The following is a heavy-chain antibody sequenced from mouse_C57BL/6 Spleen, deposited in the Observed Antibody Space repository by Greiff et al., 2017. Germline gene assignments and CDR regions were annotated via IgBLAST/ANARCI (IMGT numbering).Heavy chain of an antibody. D-gene: IGHD2-2*01. V-gene: IGHV14-1*01. CDR1: GFNIKDYY. Sequence: VQLKESGAELVRPGASVKLSCTASGFNIKDYYMHWVKQRPEQGLEWIGRIDPEDGDTNYTPKFQGKGTMTADTSSNTAYLQLSSLTSEDTAVYYCARGGYDTTFAYWGQGTLVTVSA. CDR2: IDPEDGDT. CDR3: ARGGYDTTFAY. J-gene: IGHJ3*01.